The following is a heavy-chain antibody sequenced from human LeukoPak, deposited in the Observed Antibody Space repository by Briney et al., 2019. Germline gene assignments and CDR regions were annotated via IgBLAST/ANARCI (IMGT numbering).Heavy chain of an antibody. CDR3: ARVMIGTVNWFDP. D-gene: IGHD3-22*01. Sequence: GGSLRLSCVASGFTFSDYYMSWIRQAPGKGLEWVSYISSSSTFSSYADSVKGRFTISRDNAKNSLYLQMNSLRAEDTAVYYCARVMIGTVNWFDPWGQGTLVTVSS. J-gene: IGHJ5*02. V-gene: IGHV3-11*06. CDR1: GFTFSDYY. CDR2: ISSSSTFS.